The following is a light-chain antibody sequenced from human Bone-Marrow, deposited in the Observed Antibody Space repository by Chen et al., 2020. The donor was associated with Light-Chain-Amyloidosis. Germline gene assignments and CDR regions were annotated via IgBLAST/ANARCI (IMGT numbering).Light chain of an antibody. CDR3: QAADSSGTDEVI. J-gene: IGLJ2*01. CDR2: RDT. V-gene: IGLV3-25*03. Sequence: SYELTQPPSVSVSPGQTARITCSGDDLPTKYAYWYQQKPGQAPVLVIHRDTERPSEISERFSGSSSGTTDTLTISGVQAEDEADYHCQAADSSGTDEVIFGGGTKLTVL. CDR1: DLPTKY.